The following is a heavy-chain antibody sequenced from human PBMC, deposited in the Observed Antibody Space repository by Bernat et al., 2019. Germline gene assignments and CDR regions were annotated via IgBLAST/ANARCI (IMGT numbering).Heavy chain of an antibody. V-gene: IGHV3-21*01. Sequence: EVQLVESGGGLVKPGGSLRLSCAASGFTFSSYSMNWVRQAPGKGLEWVSSISSSSSYIYYADSVKGRFTISRDNAKNSLYLQMNSLRAEDTAVYYCAIDVAFIVGVTSRTGYWGQGTLVTVSS. CDR1: GFTFSSYS. D-gene: IGHD1-26*01. CDR3: AIDVAFIVGVTSRTGY. J-gene: IGHJ4*02. CDR2: ISSSSSYI.